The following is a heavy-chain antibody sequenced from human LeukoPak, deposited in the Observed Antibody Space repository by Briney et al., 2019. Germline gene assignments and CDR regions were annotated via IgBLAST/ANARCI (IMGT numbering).Heavy chain of an antibody. D-gene: IGHD3-22*01. CDR2: INHSGST. V-gene: IGHV4-34*01. CDR3: ARRGRYYYDSSGYY. CDR1: GGSFSGYY. Sequence: PSETLSLTCAVYGGSFSGYYWSWIRQPPGKGLEWIGEINHSGSTNYNPSLKSRVTISVDTSKNQFSLKLSSVTAADTAVYYCARRGRYYYDSSGYYWGQRTLVTVSS. J-gene: IGHJ4*02.